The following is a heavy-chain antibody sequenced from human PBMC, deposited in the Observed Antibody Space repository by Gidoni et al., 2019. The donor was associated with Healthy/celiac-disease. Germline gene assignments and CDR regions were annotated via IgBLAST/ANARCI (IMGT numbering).Heavy chain of an antibody. CDR2: ISYDGRNK. J-gene: IGHJ5*02. D-gene: IGHD6-13*01. CDR3: AREGYISSWYGLNWFDP. CDR1: GFTFSSYA. Sequence: QVQLVESGGVVVQPGRSLRLSCASSGFTFSSYAMHWVRQAPGKGLDWLAVISYDGRNKYYADSVKGRFTVSRDNSKNTLYLQMNSLRAEDTAVYYCAREGYISSWYGLNWFDPWGQGTLVTVSS. V-gene: IGHV3-30*04.